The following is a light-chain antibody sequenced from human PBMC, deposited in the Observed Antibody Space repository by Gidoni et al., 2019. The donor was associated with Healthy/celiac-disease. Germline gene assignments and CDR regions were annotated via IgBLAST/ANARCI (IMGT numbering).Light chain of an antibody. CDR1: QSISSY. V-gene: IGKV1-39*01. CDR3: RQGYSTPRT. J-gene: IGKJ1*01. CDR2: AAS. Sequence: DIQMTQSLSSLSASVRDRVTITCRASQSISSYLNWYQQKPGKAPKLLIYAASSLQSGVPERFSGSGSGTDFTLNISSVQPEDFATYYCRQGYSTPRTFGQGTKVEIK.